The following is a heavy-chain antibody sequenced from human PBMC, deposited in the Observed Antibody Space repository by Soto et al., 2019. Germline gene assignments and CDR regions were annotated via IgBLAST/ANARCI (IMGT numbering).Heavy chain of an antibody. CDR3: ARWEREGYQLLSGDYYYYMDV. D-gene: IGHD2-2*01. V-gene: IGHV3-21*01. CDR1: GFTFSSYS. J-gene: IGHJ6*03. CDR2: ISSSSSYI. Sequence: GGSLRLSCAASGFTFSSYSMNWVRQAPGKGLEWVSSISSSSSYIYYADSVKGRFTISRDNAKNSLYLQMNSLRAEDTAVYYCARWEREGYQLLSGDYYYYMDVWGKGTTVTVSS.